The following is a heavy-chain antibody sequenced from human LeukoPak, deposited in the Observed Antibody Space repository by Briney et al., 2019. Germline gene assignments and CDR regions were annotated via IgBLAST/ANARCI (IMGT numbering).Heavy chain of an antibody. V-gene: IGHV4-61*02. CDR2: IYTSGST. Sequence: PSQTLSLTCTVSGGSISSGGYYWSWIRQPAGKGLEWIGRIYTSGSTNYNPSLKSRVTISVDTSKNQFSLKLSSVTAADTAVYYCASGMTVGGTNYWGQGTLVTVSS. D-gene: IGHD1-26*01. J-gene: IGHJ4*02. CDR1: GGSISSGGYY. CDR3: ASGMTVGGTNY.